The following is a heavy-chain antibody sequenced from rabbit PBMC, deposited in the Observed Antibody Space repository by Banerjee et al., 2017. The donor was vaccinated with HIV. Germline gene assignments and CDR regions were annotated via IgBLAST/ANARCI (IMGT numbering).Heavy chain of an antibody. Sequence: QSLEESGGDLVKPGASLTLTCTASGFSFSSGYDMCWVRQAPGKGLEWIACIYTGSSGSTYYASWAKGRFTISKTSSTTVTLQMTSLTAADTATYFCARESSYYLDLWGPGTLVTVS. J-gene: IGHJ4*01. CDR1: GFSFSSGYD. V-gene: IGHV1S40*01. CDR3: ARESSYYLDL. D-gene: IGHD8-1*01. CDR2: IYTGSSGST.